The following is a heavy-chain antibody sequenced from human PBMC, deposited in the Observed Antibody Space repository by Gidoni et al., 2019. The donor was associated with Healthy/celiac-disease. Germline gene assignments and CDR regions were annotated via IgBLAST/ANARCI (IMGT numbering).Heavy chain of an antibody. Sequence: EVQLVESGGGLIQPGGSLRLSCAASGFTVSSNYMSWVRQAPGKGLAWVSVIDSGGSTYYADSVKGRFTISRDNSKNTLYLQMNSRRAEDTAVYYCARDSCSGGSCYLAFDIWGQGTMVTVSS. CDR2: IDSGGST. CDR3: ARDSCSGGSCYLAFDI. V-gene: IGHV3-53*01. D-gene: IGHD2-15*01. J-gene: IGHJ3*02. CDR1: GFTVSSNY.